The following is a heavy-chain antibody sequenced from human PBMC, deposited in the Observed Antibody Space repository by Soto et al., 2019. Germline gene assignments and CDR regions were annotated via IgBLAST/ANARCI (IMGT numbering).Heavy chain of an antibody. Sequence: XESLKLSCQGLGFDFANSWSNWVLQMPGKGLEWMGRIEATGSYSDYNPSFEGHVTMSVDKSISTAYLQWSGLTASDTAIYYCARQSIWSDSSLYFYFGVDLWGQGTSVTV. V-gene: IGHV5-10-1*01. J-gene: IGHJ6*02. CDR1: GFDFANSW. D-gene: IGHD1-1*01. CDR3: ARQSIWSDSSLYFYFGVDL. CDR2: IEATGSYS.